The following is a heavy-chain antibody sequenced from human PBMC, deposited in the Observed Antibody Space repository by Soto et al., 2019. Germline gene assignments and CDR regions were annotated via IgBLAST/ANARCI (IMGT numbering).Heavy chain of an antibody. J-gene: IGHJ3*02. CDR3: ARGSGELLDDAFAI. CDR2: IYYSGST. D-gene: IGHD1-26*01. CDR1: GGSISSGDYY. Sequence: PSETLSLTCTVSGGSISSGDYYWSWIRQPPGKGLEWIGYIYYSGSTYYNPSLKSRVTISVDTSKNKFSLKLSSVTAADTAVYYCARGSGELLDDAFAIWGQGTMVTVSS. V-gene: IGHV4-30-4*01.